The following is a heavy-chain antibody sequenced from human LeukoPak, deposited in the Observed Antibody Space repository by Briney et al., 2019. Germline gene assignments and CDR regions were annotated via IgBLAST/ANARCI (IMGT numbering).Heavy chain of an antibody. CDR1: GGSISSYY. V-gene: IGHV4-4*07. Sequence: PSETLSLTCTVSGGSISSYYWSWIRQPAGKGLEWIGRIYTSGSTNYNPSLKSRVTMSVDTSKNQFSLKLSSVTAADTAVYYCARVNLTYYDFWSGYGSHYYYGMDVWGQGTTVTVSS. CDR3: ARVNLTYYDFWSGYGSHYYYGMDV. CDR2: IYTSGST. J-gene: IGHJ6*02. D-gene: IGHD3-3*01.